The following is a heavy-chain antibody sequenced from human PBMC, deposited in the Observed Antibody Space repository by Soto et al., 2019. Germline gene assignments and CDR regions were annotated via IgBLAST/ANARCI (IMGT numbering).Heavy chain of an antibody. D-gene: IGHD1-26*01. CDR2: IWYDGSNK. Sequence: SGGSLRLSCAASGFTFSSYGMHWVRQAPGKGLEWVAVIWYDGSNKYYADSVKGRFTISRDNSKNTLYLQMNSLRAEDTAVYYCVKDRGIVGATGDYYYGMDVWGQGTTVTVSS. CDR1: GFTFSSYG. J-gene: IGHJ6*02. V-gene: IGHV3-33*06. CDR3: VKDRGIVGATGDYYYGMDV.